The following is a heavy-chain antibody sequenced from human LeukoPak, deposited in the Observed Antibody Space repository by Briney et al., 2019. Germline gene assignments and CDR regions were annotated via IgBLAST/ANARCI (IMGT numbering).Heavy chain of an antibody. CDR3: ARGRYYDILTGYYPSFDP. V-gene: IGHV4-30-4*01. J-gene: IGHJ5*02. Sequence: TLSLTCTVSGGSISSGDYYWSWIRQPPGKGLEWIGYIYYSGSTHYNPSLKSRVTISVDTSKNQFSLKLSSVTAADTAVYYCARGRYYDILTGYYPSFDPWGQGTLVTVSS. CDR2: IYYSGST. D-gene: IGHD3-9*01. CDR1: GGSISSGDYY.